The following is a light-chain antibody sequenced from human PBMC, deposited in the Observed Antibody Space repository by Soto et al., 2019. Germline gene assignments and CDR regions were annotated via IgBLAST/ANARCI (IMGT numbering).Light chain of an antibody. J-gene: IGKJ1*01. CDR3: QQYGRSPRT. Sequence: EIVISQSPVTLSVSPGERATLSCRASQSVSSSYLAWYQQKPGQAPRLLIYGASSRATGIPDRFSGSGSGTDFTLTISRLEPEDFAVYYCQQYGRSPRTFGQGTKVDIK. CDR1: QSVSSSY. CDR2: GAS. V-gene: IGKV3-20*01.